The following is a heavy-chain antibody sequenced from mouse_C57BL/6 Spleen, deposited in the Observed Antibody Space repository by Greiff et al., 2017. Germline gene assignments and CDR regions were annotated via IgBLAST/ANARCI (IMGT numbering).Heavy chain of an antibody. CDR1: GYTFTTYS. V-gene: IGHV1-62-3*01. J-gene: IGHJ1*03. D-gene: IGHD2-4*01. Sequence: QVQLKEPGAELVKPGASVKMSCKASGYTFTTYSMHWMKQKPGRSLEWIGRVDPNNGGTKYNEKFKSKATLTVDKPSSTVYMQLSSLTSDDSAVYYCARDDDDPWYFDVWGTGTTVTVSS. CDR2: VDPNNGGT. CDR3: ARDDDDPWYFDV.